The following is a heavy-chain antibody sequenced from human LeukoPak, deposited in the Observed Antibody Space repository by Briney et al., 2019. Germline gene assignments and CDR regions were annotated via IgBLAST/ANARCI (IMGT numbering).Heavy chain of an antibody. D-gene: IGHD3-10*01. Sequence: GRSLRLSCAASGFTFNTYAMHWVRQAPGQGLEWVALIWHDGSHKFYSNSVRGQFTIPRDNSKNTVSLQMNNLRPEDTAVYYCAREIFGSGSYPDLWGQGTLVTVSS. CDR3: AREIFGSGSYPDL. J-gene: IGHJ5*02. CDR2: IWHDGSHK. CDR1: GFTFNTYA. V-gene: IGHV3-33*01.